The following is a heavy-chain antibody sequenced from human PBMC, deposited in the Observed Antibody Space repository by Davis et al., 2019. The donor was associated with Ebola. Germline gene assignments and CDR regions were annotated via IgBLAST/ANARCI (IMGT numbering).Heavy chain of an antibody. CDR1: GFTFSTQS. D-gene: IGHD2/OR15-2a*01. CDR3: ATGATYFYAH. CDR2: ISHENDE. Sequence: PGGSLRLSCAASGFTFSTQSMHWVRQAPGKGLEWVAVISHENDEYYADSVKGRFTMSRDNSRKMAFLQMRSLGAEDTAGYYCATGATYFYAHWGQGTQVTVSS. V-gene: IGHV3-30-3*01. J-gene: IGHJ4*02.